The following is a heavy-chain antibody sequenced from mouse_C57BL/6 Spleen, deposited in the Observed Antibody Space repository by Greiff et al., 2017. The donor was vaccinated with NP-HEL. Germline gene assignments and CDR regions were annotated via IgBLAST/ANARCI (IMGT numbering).Heavy chain of an antibody. Sequence: QVQLQQPGAELVRPGSSVKLSCKASGYTFTSYWMHWVKQRPIQGLEWIGNIDPSDSETHYNQKFKDKATLTVDKSSSTAYMQLSSLTSEDSAVYYCARSVLPSSGFAYWGQGTLVTVSA. CDR1: GYTFTSYW. CDR2: IDPSDSET. CDR3: ARSVLPSSGFAY. D-gene: IGHD2-10*01. J-gene: IGHJ3*01. V-gene: IGHV1-52*01.